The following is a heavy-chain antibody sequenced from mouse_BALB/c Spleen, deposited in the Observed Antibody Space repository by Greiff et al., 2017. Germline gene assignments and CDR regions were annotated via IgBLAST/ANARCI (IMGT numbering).Heavy chain of an antibody. CDR2: IYPGNVNT. CDR1: GYTFTSYY. V-gene: IGHV1S56*01. CDR3: ARANHYAMDY. D-gene: IGHD4-1*01. Sequence: QVQLQQSGPELVKPGASVRISCKASGYTFTSYYIHWVKQRPGQGLEWIGWIYPGNVNTKYNEKFKGKATLTADKSSSTAYMQLSSLTSEDSAVYFCARANHYAMDYWGQGTSVTVAS. J-gene: IGHJ4*01.